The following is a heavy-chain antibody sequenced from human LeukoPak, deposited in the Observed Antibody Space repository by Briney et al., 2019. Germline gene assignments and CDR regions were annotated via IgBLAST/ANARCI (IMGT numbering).Heavy chain of an antibody. CDR2: IRQDGSEK. Sequence: GGSLRLSCAASGFTFNNYCMTWVRQAPGKGLQWVANIRQDGSEKHYVDSVKGRFTVSRDNAKNSLYLQMNSLRAEDTAVYYCARAMDVWGQGTTVTVSS. V-gene: IGHV3-7*04. CDR1: GFTFNNYC. CDR3: ARAMDV. J-gene: IGHJ6*02.